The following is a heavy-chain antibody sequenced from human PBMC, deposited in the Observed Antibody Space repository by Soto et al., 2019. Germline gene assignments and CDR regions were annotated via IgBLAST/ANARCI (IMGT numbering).Heavy chain of an antibody. V-gene: IGHV3-30*04. CDR2: ISYDGSNK. CDR3: AADSSGYYFDY. D-gene: IGHD3-22*01. Sequence: SLRLSCAASGFTFSNYAMHWVRQAPGKGLEWVALISYDGSNKYYADSVKGRFTISRDNSKNTLYLQMNSLRAEDTAVYYCAADSSGYYFDYWGQGTLVTVSS. CDR1: GFTFSNYA. J-gene: IGHJ4*02.